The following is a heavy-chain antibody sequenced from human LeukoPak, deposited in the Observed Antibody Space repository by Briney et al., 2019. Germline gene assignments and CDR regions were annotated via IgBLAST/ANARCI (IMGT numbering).Heavy chain of an antibody. CDR3: ARDGSQGYCSGGSCYYYYYYYMDV. Sequence: GSLRLSCAASGFTFSSYAMHWVRQAPGKGLEWVAVISYDGSNKYYADSVKGRFTISRDNSKNTLYLQMNSLRAEDTAVYYCARDGSQGYCSGGSCYYYYYYYMDVWGKGTTVTVSS. V-gene: IGHV3-30*04. D-gene: IGHD2-15*01. J-gene: IGHJ6*03. CDR1: GFTFSSYA. CDR2: ISYDGSNK.